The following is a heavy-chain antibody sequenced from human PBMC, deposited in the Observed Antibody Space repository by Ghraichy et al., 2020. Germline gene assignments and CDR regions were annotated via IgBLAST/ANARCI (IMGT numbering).Heavy chain of an antibody. CDR2: INSDGSIT. CDR1: GFTFSTYW. Sequence: LSLTCAASGFTFSTYWMHWVRQAPGKGLVWVSRINSDGSITSYADSVKGRFTISRDNAKNTLYLQMNSLRAEDTAVYYCAHLITGDFDIWGQGTMVTVSS. V-gene: IGHV3-74*01. CDR3: AHLITGDFDI. J-gene: IGHJ3*02. D-gene: IGHD3-16*01.